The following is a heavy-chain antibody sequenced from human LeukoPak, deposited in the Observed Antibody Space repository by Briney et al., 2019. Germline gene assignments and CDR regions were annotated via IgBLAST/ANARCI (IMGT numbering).Heavy chain of an antibody. J-gene: IGHJ4*02. D-gene: IGHD1-1*01. Sequence: PGGSLRLSCAASGFTFSGYAMSWVRQAPGKGLEWVSTVSDSGGSTYYADSVKGRFTVSRDNSKRTLYLQMNSLRAEDTAVYFCATEQLTAYYFDYWGQGTLVTVSS. CDR1: GFTFSGYA. CDR3: ATEQLTAYYFDY. CDR2: VSDSGGST. V-gene: IGHV3-23*01.